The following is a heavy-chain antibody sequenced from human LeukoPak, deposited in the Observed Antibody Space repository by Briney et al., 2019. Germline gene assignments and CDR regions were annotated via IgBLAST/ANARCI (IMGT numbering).Heavy chain of an antibody. V-gene: IGHV4-59*01. CDR2: IYYSGST. J-gene: IGHJ6*02. CDR1: GGSISNYY. D-gene: IGHD3-22*01. CDR3: ARVGSRGNSSGYYEYYYYYYGMDV. Sequence: SETLSLTCTVSGGSISNYYWSWIRQPPGKGLEWIGYIYYSGSTNYNPSLKSRVTISVDTSKNQFSLKLSSVTAADTAVYYCARVGSRGNSSGYYEYYYYYYGMDVWGQGTTVTVSS.